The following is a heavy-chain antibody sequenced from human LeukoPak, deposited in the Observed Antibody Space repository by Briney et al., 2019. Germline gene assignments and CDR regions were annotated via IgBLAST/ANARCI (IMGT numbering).Heavy chain of an antibody. CDR1: GGSISSGDYY. Sequence: SETLSLTCTISGGSISSGDYYWSWIRQPPGKGLEWIGYIYYSGSTYYNPSLKSRVTISVDMSKNQFSLKLSSVTAADTAVYYCASSSTSWFDYWGQGTLVTVSS. D-gene: IGHD2-2*01. CDR2: IYYSGST. CDR3: ASSSTSWFDY. J-gene: IGHJ4*02. V-gene: IGHV4-30-4*01.